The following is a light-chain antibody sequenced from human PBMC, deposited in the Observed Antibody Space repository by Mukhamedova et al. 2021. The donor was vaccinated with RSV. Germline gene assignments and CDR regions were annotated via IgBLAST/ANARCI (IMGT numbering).Light chain of an antibody. V-gene: IGKV1-12*01. CDR3: QQTNSFPYT. Sequence: WYQRRVHGKAPQVLIYAASSLQSGVPSRFSGSGSGTDFTLTISSLQAEDFATYYCQQTNSFPYTFGQGTMLEIK. CDR2: AAS. J-gene: IGKJ2*01.